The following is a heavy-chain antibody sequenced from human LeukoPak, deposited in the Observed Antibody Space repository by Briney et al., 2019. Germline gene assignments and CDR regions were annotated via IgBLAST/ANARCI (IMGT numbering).Heavy chain of an antibody. CDR3: AKDLALHYTFDY. V-gene: IGHV3-30*18. CDR1: GFTFSTYG. CDR2: ISYDGDVI. Sequence: PGRSLRLSCAASGFTFSTYGMHWVRQVPGKGLEWVAMISYDGDVIDYADSVKGRFTISRDNSRNKLYLQMDSLKTEDTALYYCAKDLALHYTFDYWGQGTLVAVSS. D-gene: IGHD2-2*02. J-gene: IGHJ4*02.